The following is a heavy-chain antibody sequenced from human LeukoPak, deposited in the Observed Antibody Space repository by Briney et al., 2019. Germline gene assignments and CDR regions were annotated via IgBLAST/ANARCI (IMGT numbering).Heavy chain of an antibody. CDR1: GFTFSNSG. J-gene: IGHJ3*02. Sequence: GGSLGLSCAVSGFTFSNSGMHWVRQAPGKGLEWVAFIRYDGSAKFYTDSVKGRFTISRDNSKNTLYLQMNSLRAEDTAVYYCAKDRSSGLYDAFDIWGQGTMVTVSS. CDR2: IRYDGSAK. V-gene: IGHV3-30*02. CDR3: AKDRSSGLYDAFDI. D-gene: IGHD6-19*01.